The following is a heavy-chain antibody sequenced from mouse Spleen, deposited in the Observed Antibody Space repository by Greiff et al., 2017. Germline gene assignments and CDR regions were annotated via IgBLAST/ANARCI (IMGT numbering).Heavy chain of an antibody. V-gene: IGHV5-9-3*01. CDR1: GFTFSSYA. J-gene: IGHJ4*01. CDR3: ARHATVVAKDAMDY. CDR2: ISSGGSYT. Sequence: EVNVVESGGGLVKPGGSLKLSCAASGFTFSSYAMSWVRQTPEKRLEWVATISSGGSYTYYPDSVKGRFTISRDNAKNTLYLQMSSLRSEDTAMYYCARHATVVAKDAMDYWGQGTSVTVSS. D-gene: IGHD1-1*01.